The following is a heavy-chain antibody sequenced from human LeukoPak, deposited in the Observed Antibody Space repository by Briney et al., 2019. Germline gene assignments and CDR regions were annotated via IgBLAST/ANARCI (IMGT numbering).Heavy chain of an antibody. D-gene: IGHD4-23*01. V-gene: IGHV4-31*03. CDR2: IYYSGST. CDR3: AIGSGGKGFDP. Sequence: KASQTLSLTCTVSGSSISSGGYYWSWIRQHPGKGLEWIGYIYYSGSTYYNPSLKSRVTISVDTSKNQFSLKLSSVTAADTAVYYCAIGSGGKGFDPWGQGTLVTVSS. CDR1: GSSISSGGYY. J-gene: IGHJ5*02.